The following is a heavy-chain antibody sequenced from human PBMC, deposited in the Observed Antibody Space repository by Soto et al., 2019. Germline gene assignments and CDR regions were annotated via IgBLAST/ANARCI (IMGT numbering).Heavy chain of an antibody. D-gene: IGHD3-10*01. CDR2: ISWNSGSI. CDR1: GFTFDDYA. CDR3: AKDIYHYYGSGSQDY. Sequence: EVQLVASGGGLVQPGRSLRLSCAASGFTFDDYAMHWVRQAPGKGLEWVSGISWNSGSIGYADSVKGRFTISRDNAKNSLYLQMNSLRAEDTALYYCAKDIYHYYGSGSQDYWGQGTLVTVSS. V-gene: IGHV3-9*01. J-gene: IGHJ4*02.